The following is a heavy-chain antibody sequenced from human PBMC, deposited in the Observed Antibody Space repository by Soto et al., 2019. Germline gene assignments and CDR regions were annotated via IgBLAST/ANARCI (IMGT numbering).Heavy chain of an antibody. V-gene: IGHV3-33*01. CDR2: IWYDGSKK. CDR1: GFTFRNYG. Sequence: PGGSLRLSCTTSGFTFRNYGMHWVRRAPGKGLEWVAVIWYDGSKKYYADSVKGRFTISRDDSMNTLYLDMNNLRVEDTAVYYCARDLCSGYYCFDSWGQGTLVTVSS. CDR3: ARDLCSGYYCFDS. J-gene: IGHJ4*02. D-gene: IGHD3-3*01.